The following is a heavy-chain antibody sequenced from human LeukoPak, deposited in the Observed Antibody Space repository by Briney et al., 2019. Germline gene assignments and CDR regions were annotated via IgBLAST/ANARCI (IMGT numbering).Heavy chain of an antibody. CDR3: ARDPGHSSVGGSKHNDY. CDR1: GFTFSRYS. J-gene: IGHJ4*02. Sequence: GGSLRLSCAASGFTFSRYSMNWVRQAPGKGLEWVSYISSSSSTIYYGDSVKGRFTISRDNAKNSLFLQMNSLRDEDTAVYYCARDPGHSSVGGSKHNDYWGQGTLVTVSS. CDR2: ISSSSSTI. V-gene: IGHV3-48*02. D-gene: IGHD3-10*01.